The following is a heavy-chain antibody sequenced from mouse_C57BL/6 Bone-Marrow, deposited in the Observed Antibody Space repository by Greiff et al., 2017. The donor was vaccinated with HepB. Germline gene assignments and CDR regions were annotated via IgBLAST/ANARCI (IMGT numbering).Heavy chain of an antibody. Sequence: VQLQQSGTVLARPGASVKMSCKTSGYTFTSYWMHWVKQRPGQGLEWIGAIYPGNSDTSYNQKFKGKAKLTAVTSASTAYMELSSLTNEDSAVYYCTVYDGYYWWYFDVWGTGTTVTVSS. CDR3: TVYDGYYWWYFDV. J-gene: IGHJ1*03. D-gene: IGHD2-3*01. V-gene: IGHV1-5*01. CDR2: IYPGNSDT. CDR1: GYTFTSYW.